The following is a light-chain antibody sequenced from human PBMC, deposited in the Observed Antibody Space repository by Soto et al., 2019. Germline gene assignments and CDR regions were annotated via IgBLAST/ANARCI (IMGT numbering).Light chain of an antibody. V-gene: IGLV2-8*01. Sequence: QSALTQPPSASGSPGQSVTISCTGTSSDVGAYKYVSWYQQYPGKAPKLMIYEVTTRPSGVPDRFSASKSGNTASLTVSGLQAEDEADYYCTSYVGNDIWVFGGGTKLTVL. CDR3: TSYVGNDIWV. J-gene: IGLJ3*02. CDR1: SSDVGAYKY. CDR2: EVT.